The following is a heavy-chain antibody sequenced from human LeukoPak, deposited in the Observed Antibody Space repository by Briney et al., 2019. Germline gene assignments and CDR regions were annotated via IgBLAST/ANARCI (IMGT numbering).Heavy chain of an antibody. D-gene: IGHD2-15*01. CDR1: GFTLSRNY. CDR2: VYSGGST. Sequence: GGSLRLSCAASGFTLSRNYMNWVRQAPGRGVEWVSVVYSGGSTYYAASVKSRFTISRDNSKNTLYLQMNSLRVEDTAVYYCASVCSDKKCYIHYWGQGTLVTVSS. J-gene: IGHJ4*02. V-gene: IGHV3-53*01. CDR3: ASVCSDKKCYIHY.